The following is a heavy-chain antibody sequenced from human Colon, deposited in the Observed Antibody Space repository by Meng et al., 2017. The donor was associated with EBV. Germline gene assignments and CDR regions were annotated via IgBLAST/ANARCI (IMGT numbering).Heavy chain of an antibody. Sequence: HVRLQVAGPGLVNLSQTLSLPCTVPGGSINSGDYYWSWIRQPPGKGLEWIGYIYYPGSTYYNPSLKSRVTISMDTSKNQFSLRLSSVIAADTAVYYCARNYYFDYWGQGTLVTVSS. CDR2: IYYPGST. J-gene: IGHJ4*02. V-gene: IGHV4-30-4*01. CDR1: GGSINSGDYY. CDR3: ARNYYFDY.